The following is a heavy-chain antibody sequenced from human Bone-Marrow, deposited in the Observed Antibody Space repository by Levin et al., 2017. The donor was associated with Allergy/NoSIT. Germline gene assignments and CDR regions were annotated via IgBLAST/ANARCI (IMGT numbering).Heavy chain of an antibody. CDR1: GFTFSSYA. CDR3: AKGPLLSVVVPLDI. V-gene: IGHV3-23*01. CDR2: ISGSGGST. J-gene: IGHJ3*02. D-gene: IGHD2-15*01. Sequence: GESLKISCAASGFTFSSYAMSWVRQAPGKGLEWVSAISGSGGSTYYADSVKGRFTISRDNSKNTLYLQMNSLRAEDTAVYYCAKGPLLSVVVPLDIWGQGTMVTVSS.